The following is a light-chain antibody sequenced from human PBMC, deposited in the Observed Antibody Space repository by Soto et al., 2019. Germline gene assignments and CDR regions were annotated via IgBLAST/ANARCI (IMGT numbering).Light chain of an antibody. CDR2: GAS. CDR3: QQYNNWPPVFT. V-gene: IGKV3D-15*01. CDR1: QNVRSN. J-gene: IGKJ3*01. Sequence: EIMMTQSPATLSVSLGERATLFCRASQNVRSNLAWYQQKPGQAPRLLIHGASSRATGIPDRFSGGGFGTEFTLTINSLQSEDFAVYYCQQYNNWPPVFTFGPGTKVEI.